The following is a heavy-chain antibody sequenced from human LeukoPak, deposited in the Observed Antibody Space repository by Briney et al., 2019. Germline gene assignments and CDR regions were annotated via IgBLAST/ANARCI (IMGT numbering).Heavy chain of an antibody. D-gene: IGHD3-10*01. CDR1: GYTFTSYY. Sequence: GASVKVSCKASGYTFTSYYMHWVRQAPGQGLEWMGIINPSGGSTSYAQKFQGRVTMTRDTSTSTVYMELSSLRSEDTAVYYCARDPARGHYYYYYMDVWGKGTTVTVSS. J-gene: IGHJ6*03. V-gene: IGHV1-46*01. CDR2: INPSGGST. CDR3: ARDPARGHYYYYYMDV.